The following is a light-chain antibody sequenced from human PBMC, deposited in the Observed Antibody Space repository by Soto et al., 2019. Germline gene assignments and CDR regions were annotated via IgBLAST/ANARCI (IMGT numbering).Light chain of an antibody. J-gene: IGLJ3*02. CDR1: SSNIGAGYD. Sequence: QSVLTQPPSVSGAPGQRVTISCSGTSSNIGAGYDVHWYHQLPGTAPKLLIFGNNNRPSGVPARFSASRSGTSASLAITGLQAEDEADYYCQSFDTNVRGSVFGGGTKVTVL. CDR3: QSFDTNVRGSV. CDR2: GNN. V-gene: IGLV1-40*01.